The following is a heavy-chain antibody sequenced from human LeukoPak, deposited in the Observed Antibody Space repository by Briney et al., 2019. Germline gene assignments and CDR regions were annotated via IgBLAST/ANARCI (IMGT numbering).Heavy chain of an antibody. V-gene: IGHV3-9*01. CDR2: ISWNSDNI. CDR1: GFSFDDYV. Sequence: GGSLRLSCAVSGFSFDDYVMHWVRQVPGKGLEWVSGISWNSDNIGYADSVKGRFTTSRDNSKNSLYLQMNSLRADDTALYYCAINGGGDSGYGNFDYWGQGTLVTVSS. J-gene: IGHJ4*02. CDR3: AINGGGDSGYGNFDY. D-gene: IGHD5-12*01.